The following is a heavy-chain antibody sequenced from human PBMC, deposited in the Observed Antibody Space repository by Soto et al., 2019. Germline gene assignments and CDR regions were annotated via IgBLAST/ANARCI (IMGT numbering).Heavy chain of an antibody. J-gene: IGHJ6*02. CDR2: IYYSGST. D-gene: IGHD4-17*01. CDR3: ARVTKTTYGVGYYYYGMDV. Sequence: QVQLQESGPGLVKPSQTLSLTCTVSGGSISSGGYYWSWIRQHPGKGLEWIGYIYYSGSTYYNPSLKSRVTISVDTSKNQFSMKLSSVTAADTAVYYCARVTKTTYGVGYYYYGMDVWGQGTTVTVSS. CDR1: GGSISSGGYY. V-gene: IGHV4-31*03.